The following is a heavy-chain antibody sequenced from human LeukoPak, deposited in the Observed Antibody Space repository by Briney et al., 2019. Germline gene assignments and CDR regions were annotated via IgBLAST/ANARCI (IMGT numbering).Heavy chain of an antibody. CDR3: ARDGCSSTSCYVRY. D-gene: IGHD2-2*01. Sequence: GGSLRLSCAASGFTFSSYWMHWVRQAPGKGLVWVSGISCDGSSTGYADSVKGRFTISRDNAKNTLYLQMNSLRAEDTAVYYCARDGCSSTSCYVRYWGQGTLVTVSS. J-gene: IGHJ4*02. CDR2: ISCDGSST. CDR1: GFTFSSYW. V-gene: IGHV3-74*01.